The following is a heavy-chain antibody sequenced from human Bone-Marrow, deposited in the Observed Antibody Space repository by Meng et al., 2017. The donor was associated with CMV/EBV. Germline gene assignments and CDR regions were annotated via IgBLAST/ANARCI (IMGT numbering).Heavy chain of an antibody. CDR2: SNAGNGNT. Sequence: ASVKVSCKASGYTFTSYAMHWVRQAPGQRLEWMGWSNAGNGNTKYSQEFQGRVTITRDTSASTAYMELSSLRSEDMAVYYCAKDRGYYYGSGSYFWAHDAFDIWGQGTMVTVSS. D-gene: IGHD3-10*01. J-gene: IGHJ3*02. CDR1: GYTFTSYA. CDR3: AKDRGYYYGSGSYFWAHDAFDI. V-gene: IGHV1-3*02.